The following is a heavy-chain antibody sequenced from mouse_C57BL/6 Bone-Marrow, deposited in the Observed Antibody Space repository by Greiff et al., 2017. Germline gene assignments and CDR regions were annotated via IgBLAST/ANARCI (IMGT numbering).Heavy chain of an antibody. CDR1: GFNIKDDY. J-gene: IGHJ2*01. CDR3: TTDYYYGSRDY. CDR2: IDPENGDT. D-gene: IGHD1-1*01. Sequence: VQLKQSGAELVRPGASVKLSCTASGFNIKDDYMHWVKQRPGQGLEWIGCIDPENGDTEYASKFQGKATITEDTSSNTAYLQLSSLTSEDTAVYYCTTDYYYGSRDYWGQGTTLTVSS. V-gene: IGHV14-4*01.